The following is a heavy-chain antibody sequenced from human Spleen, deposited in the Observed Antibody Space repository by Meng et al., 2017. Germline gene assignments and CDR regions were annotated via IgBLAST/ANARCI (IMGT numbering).Heavy chain of an antibody. CDR2: IYSGGNT. Sequence: GESLKISCAASGFTVSHNYMSWVRQAPGKGLEWVSVIYSGGNTYYADSVKGRFTISRDNSKNTVYLQMNSLRAEDTAVYYCARDTGGYYDSSGYYYFDYWGQGTLVTVSS. CDR1: GFTVSHNY. CDR3: ARDTGGYYDSSGYYYFDY. J-gene: IGHJ4*02. D-gene: IGHD3-22*01. V-gene: IGHV3-66*02.